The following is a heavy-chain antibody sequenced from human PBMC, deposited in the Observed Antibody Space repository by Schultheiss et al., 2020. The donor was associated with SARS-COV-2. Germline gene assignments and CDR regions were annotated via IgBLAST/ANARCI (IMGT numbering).Heavy chain of an antibody. CDR3: ASEVRGSVRADAFDI. J-gene: IGHJ3*02. CDR1: GGTFSSYA. CDR2: IIPIFGTA. V-gene: IGHV1-69*13. Sequence: SVKVSCKASGGTFSSYAISWVRQAPGQGLEWMGGIIPIFGTANYAQKFQGRVTITADESTSTAYMELSSLRSEDTAVYYCASEVRGSVRADAFDIWGQGTMVTVSS. D-gene: IGHD3-16*01.